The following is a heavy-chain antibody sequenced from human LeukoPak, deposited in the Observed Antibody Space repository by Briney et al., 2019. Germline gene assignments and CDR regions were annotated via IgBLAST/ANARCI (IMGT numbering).Heavy chain of an antibody. D-gene: IGHD2-15*01. CDR2: IYTSGST. CDR3: ARASCSGGSCYPNYYYYYMDV. V-gene: IGHV4-61*02. Sequence: SETLSLTCTVSGGSISSGSYYWSWIRQPAGKGLEWIGRIYTSGSTNYNPSLKSRVTISVDTSKNQFSLKLSSVTAADTAVYYCARASCSGGSCYPNYYYYYMDVWGKGTTVTISS. J-gene: IGHJ6*03. CDR1: GGSISSGSYY.